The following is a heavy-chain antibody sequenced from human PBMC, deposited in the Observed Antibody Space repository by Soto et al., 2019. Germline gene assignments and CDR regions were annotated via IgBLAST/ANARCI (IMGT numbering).Heavy chain of an antibody. CDR2: IYYSGST. CDR3: ARHEGGAAADRPLDY. V-gene: IGHV4-39*01. Sequence: QLQLQESGPGLVKPSETLSLTCTVSGGSISSSTYYWGWIRQPPGKGLEWIGSIYYSGSTHYNPSLKSRVTMSVDTSRNQFSLKLNSVTAADTAVYYYARHEGGAAADRPLDYWGQGTLVTVSS. D-gene: IGHD6-13*01. CDR1: GGSISSSTYY. J-gene: IGHJ4*02.